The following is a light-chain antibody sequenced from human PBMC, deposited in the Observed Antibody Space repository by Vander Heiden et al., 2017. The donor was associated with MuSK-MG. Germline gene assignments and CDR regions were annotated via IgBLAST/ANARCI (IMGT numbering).Light chain of an antibody. Sequence: EIVMTQSPATLSGPPGERATLSCRASQSVSSNLAWYQQKPGQAPRLLIYDSSTRATGIPARFSGSGSGTEFTLTISSLQSEDFAVYYCQQYNKWPPAWTFGQGTKVEIK. CDR1: QSVSSN. CDR3: QQYNKWPPAWT. V-gene: IGKV3-15*01. CDR2: DSS. J-gene: IGKJ1*01.